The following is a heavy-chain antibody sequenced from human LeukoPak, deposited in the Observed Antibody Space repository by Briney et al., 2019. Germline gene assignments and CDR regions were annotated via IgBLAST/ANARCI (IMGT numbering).Heavy chain of an antibody. CDR1: GGSISSGGYY. V-gene: IGHV4-31*03. J-gene: IGHJ4*02. D-gene: IGHD6-19*01. Sequence: PSETLSLTCTVSGGSISSGGYYWSRIRQHPGKGLEWMGYIYYSGSTYYNPSLKSRVTISVDTSKSQFSLKLSSVTAADTAVYYCARASEWLPFDYWGQGTLVTVSS. CDR2: IYYSGST. CDR3: ARASEWLPFDY.